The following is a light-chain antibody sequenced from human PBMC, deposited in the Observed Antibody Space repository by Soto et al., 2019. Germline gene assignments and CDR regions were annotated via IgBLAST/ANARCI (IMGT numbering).Light chain of an antibody. J-gene: IGLJ2*01. Sequence: QSVLTQPPSVSGAPGKRVTISCTGSSSNIGAGYYVHGYQQLPGISPKLLLYTKTIRPAGVPARSSGSKSGPSASLAITGLQAEDEDDSYCQSYVISLSGLVFGGGTKQTVL. CDR1: SSNIGAGYY. CDR2: TKT. V-gene: IGLV1-40*01. CDR3: QSYVISLSGLV.